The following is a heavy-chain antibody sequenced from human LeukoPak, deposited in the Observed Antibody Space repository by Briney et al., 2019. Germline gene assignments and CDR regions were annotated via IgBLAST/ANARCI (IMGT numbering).Heavy chain of an antibody. J-gene: IGHJ4*02. CDR1: GYTFTSYY. CDR2: INPSGGGT. D-gene: IGHD6-19*01. CDR3: AAELTVAGTPPGVDY. Sequence: ASVKVSCKASGYTFTSYYMHWVRQAPGQGLEWMGIINPSGGGTSYAQKFQGRVTMTRDMSTSTVYMELSSLRSEDTAVYYCAAELTVAGTPPGVDYWGQGTLVTVSS. V-gene: IGHV1-46*01.